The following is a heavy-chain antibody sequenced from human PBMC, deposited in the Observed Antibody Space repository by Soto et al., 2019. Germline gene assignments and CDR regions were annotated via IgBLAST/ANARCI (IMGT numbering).Heavy chain of an antibody. V-gene: IGHV6-1*01. D-gene: IGHD3-9*01. Sequence: SQTLSLTCAISGASVSSNSAAWNWIRQSPSRGLEWLGRTYYRSKWYNDYVVSVKSRITINPDTSKNQFSLQLNSVTPEDTAVYYCALTTYYDILTGTFDAFDIWGQGTMVTVSS. CDR2: TYYRSKWYN. CDR3: ALTTYYDILTGTFDAFDI. J-gene: IGHJ3*02. CDR1: GASVSSNSAA.